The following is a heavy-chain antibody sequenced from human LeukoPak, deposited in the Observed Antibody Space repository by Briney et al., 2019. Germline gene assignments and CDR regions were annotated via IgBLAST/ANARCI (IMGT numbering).Heavy chain of an antibody. J-gene: IGHJ4*02. CDR2: INPSGAGA. Sequence: ASVKVSCKASGYTFTSYSMHWVRQAPGQGLEWMGIINPSGAGASYAQKFQGRVTITRDTSTSTVYMELSSLRSEDTAVYYCARENIAAPGTVDYWGQGTLVTVSS. CDR3: ARENIAAPGTVDY. D-gene: IGHD6-13*01. V-gene: IGHV1-46*01. CDR1: GYTFTSYS.